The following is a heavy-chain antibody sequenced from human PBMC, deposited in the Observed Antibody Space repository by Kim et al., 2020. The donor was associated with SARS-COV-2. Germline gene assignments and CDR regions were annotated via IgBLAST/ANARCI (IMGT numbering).Heavy chain of an antibody. D-gene: IGHD3-10*01. V-gene: IGHV3-30*04. J-gene: IGHJ5*02. Sequence: GGSLRLSCAASGFTFSSYAMHWVRQAPGKGLEWVAVISYDGSNKYYADSVKGRFTISRDNSKNTLYLQMNSLRAEDTAVYYCAREVYGSGGYYSTLNWFDPWGQGTLVTVSS. CDR1: GFTFSSYA. CDR2: ISYDGSNK. CDR3: AREVYGSGGYYSTLNWFDP.